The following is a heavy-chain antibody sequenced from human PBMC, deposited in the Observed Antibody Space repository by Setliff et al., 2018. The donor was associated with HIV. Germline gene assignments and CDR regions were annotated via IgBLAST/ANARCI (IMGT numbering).Heavy chain of an antibody. V-gene: IGHV1-18*01. CDR3: ARGSAPNKVVAASLDI. Sequence: RASVKVSCKASGYNFITFGINWVRQAPGQGLEWMGRISTYSGKTDYAEKFQGRLTMTMDTSTRTVFMELRSLTLDDTSVYYCARGSAPNKVVAASLDIWGQGTLVTVSS. CDR1: GYNFITFG. J-gene: IGHJ4*01. D-gene: IGHD3-22*01. CDR2: ISTYSGKT.